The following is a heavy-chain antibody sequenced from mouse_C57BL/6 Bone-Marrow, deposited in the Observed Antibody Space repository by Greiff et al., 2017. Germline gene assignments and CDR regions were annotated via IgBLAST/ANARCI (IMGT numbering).Heavy chain of an antibody. Sequence: QVQLQQPGAELVMPGASVKLSCKASGYTFTSYWMHWVKQRPGQGLEWIGEIDPSDSYTNYNQKFKGKSTLTVDKSSSTAYMQLSSLTSEDSAVYYCASEGITTVVAHCDYWGQGTTLTVSS. D-gene: IGHD1-1*01. CDR2: IDPSDSYT. CDR1: GYTFTSYW. V-gene: IGHV1-69*01. CDR3: ASEGITTVVAHCDY. J-gene: IGHJ2*01.